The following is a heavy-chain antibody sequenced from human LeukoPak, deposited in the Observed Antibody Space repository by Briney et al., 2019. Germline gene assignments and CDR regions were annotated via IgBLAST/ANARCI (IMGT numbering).Heavy chain of an antibody. Sequence: SETLSLTCAVSSASFSSHHWAWIRQPAGKGLEWVGRVHFSGSTNYNTSLRSRDAISLDKSKNELSLTLNSVSAADTAVYYCARDESSRDDSGGYDYWGRRTVVTFSS. D-gene: IGHD2-15*01. J-gene: IGHJ4*02. CDR2: VHFSGST. CDR1: SASFSSHH. CDR3: ARDESSRDDSGGYDY. V-gene: IGHV4-4*07.